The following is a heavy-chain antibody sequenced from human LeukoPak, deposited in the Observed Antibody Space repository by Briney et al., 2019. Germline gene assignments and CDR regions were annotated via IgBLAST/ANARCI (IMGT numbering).Heavy chain of an antibody. D-gene: IGHD1-14*01. J-gene: IGHJ4*02. CDR3: ARSYQRYYFDY. CDR1: GFTFSSYA. V-gene: IGHV3-33*01. Sequence: GGSLRLSCAASGFTFSSYAMHWVRQAPGKGLEWVAVIWYDGSNKYYADSVKGRFTISRDNSKNTLYLQMNSLRAEDTAVYFCARSYQRYYFDYWGQGTLVTVSS. CDR2: IWYDGSNK.